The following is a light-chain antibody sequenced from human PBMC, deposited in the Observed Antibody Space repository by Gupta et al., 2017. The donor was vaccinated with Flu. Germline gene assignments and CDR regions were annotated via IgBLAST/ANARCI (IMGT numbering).Light chain of an antibody. V-gene: IGKV1-33*01. CDR3: QQEDNLPST. CDR1: QDISNY. CDR2: DAS. J-gene: IGKJ2*01. Sequence: DIQMTQSPSSLPASVGDRVTITCQASQDISNYLNWYQQKPRKAPKLLIYDASNLETGVPSRFSGSGSGTDFTFTISSLQPEDIATYYCQQEDNLPSTFGQGTKLEIK.